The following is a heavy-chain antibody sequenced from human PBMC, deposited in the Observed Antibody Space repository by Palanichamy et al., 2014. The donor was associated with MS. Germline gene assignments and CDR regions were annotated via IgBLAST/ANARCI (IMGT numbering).Heavy chain of an antibody. V-gene: IGHV1-3*01. D-gene: IGHD3-3*01. J-gene: IGHJ4*02. CDR1: GYTFTSYA. CDR2: INAGNGNT. Sequence: QVQLVQSGAEVKKPGASVKVSCKASGYTFTSYAVHWVRQAPGQRLEWMGWINAGNGNTKYSQKFQDRVTITRDTSASTAYMELSSLRSEDTAVYYCARTIFGVVISDYWGQGTLVTVSS. CDR3: ARTIFGVVISDY.